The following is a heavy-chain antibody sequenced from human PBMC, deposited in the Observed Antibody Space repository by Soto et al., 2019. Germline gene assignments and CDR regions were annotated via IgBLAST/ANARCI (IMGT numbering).Heavy chain of an antibody. Sequence: EVQLVESGGGLVKPGGSLRLSCAASGFTFDNAWMSWVRQAPGKGLEWVGRIKSKTDGGTADYAAPVKGRLTISRDDSKNTLFLQMNSLKTEDTAVYYCTTDRGHMYDFDYWGQGTLVPVSS. CDR2: IKSKTDGGTA. CDR1: GFTFDNAW. V-gene: IGHV3-15*01. J-gene: IGHJ4*02. D-gene: IGHD3-10*01. CDR3: TTDRGHMYDFDY.